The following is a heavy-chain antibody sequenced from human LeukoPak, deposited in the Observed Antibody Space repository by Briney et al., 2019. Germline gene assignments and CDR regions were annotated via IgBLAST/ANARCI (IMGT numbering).Heavy chain of an antibody. Sequence: PGRSLRLSCAASGFTFSSYGMHWVRQAPGKGLEWVAVISYDGSNKYYADSVKGRFTISRDNSKNTLYLQMNSLRAEDTAVYYCARGWRGYSYGYWGQGTLVTVSS. V-gene: IGHV3-30*03. CDR2: ISYDGSNK. CDR3: ARGWRGYSYGY. CDR1: GFTFSSYG. D-gene: IGHD5-18*01. J-gene: IGHJ4*02.